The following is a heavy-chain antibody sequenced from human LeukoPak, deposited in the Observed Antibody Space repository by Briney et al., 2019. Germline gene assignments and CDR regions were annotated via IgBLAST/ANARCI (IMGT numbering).Heavy chain of an antibody. CDR3: ARSTPPGARGMDV. J-gene: IGHJ6*04. CDR2: IIYDGSNK. V-gene: IGHV3-30*03. Sequence: GGSLRLSCAGGGFIFSSYGGQWLRQAPGKGLEGVAVIIYDGSNKYYADSVKGRFTISRDNSKSTLSLQMNSLRAEDTAVYYCARSTPPGARGMDVWGKGTTVTVSS. D-gene: IGHD2-2*01. CDR1: GFIFSSYG.